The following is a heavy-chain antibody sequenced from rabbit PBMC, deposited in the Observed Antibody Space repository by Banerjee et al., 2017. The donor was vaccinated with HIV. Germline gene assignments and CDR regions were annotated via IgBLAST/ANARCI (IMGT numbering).Heavy chain of an antibody. CDR2: IYNGDGST. J-gene: IGHJ4*01. Sequence: QEQVVESGGDLVKPEGSLTLTCTASGFSFSNKYVMCWVRQAPGKGLEWIACIYNGDGSTYYAIWVNGRFTISKTSSTTVTLQMTSLTAADTATYFCARDVTWGGWNFNVWGQGTLVTV. D-gene: IGHD4-1*01. V-gene: IGHV1S45*01. CDR3: ARDVTWGGWNFNV. CDR1: GFSFSNKYV.